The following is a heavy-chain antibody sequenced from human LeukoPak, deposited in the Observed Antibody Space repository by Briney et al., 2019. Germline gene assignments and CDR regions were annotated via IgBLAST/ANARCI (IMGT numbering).Heavy chain of an antibody. J-gene: IGHJ4*02. CDR1: GFTFTSSA. Sequence: TSVKVSCKASGFTFTSSAMQWVRQARGQRLEWIGWIVVGSGNTNYAQKFQERVTITRDMSTSTAYMELSSLRSEDTAVYYCAAVLLWFGEGALDYWGQGTLVTVSS. V-gene: IGHV1-58*02. CDR3: AAVLLWFGEGALDY. CDR2: IVVGSGNT. D-gene: IGHD3-10*01.